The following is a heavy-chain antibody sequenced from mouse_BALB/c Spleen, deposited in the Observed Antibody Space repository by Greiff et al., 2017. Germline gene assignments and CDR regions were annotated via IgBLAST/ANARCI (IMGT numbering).Heavy chain of an antibody. D-gene: IGHD1-1*01. CDR3: ARTYGSSSYWYFDV. V-gene: IGHV1S135*01. J-gene: IGHJ1*01. Sequence: SGPELMKPGASVKISCKASGYSFTSYYMHWVKQSHGKSLEWIGYIDPFNGGTSYNQKFKGKATLTVDKSSSTAYMHLSSLTSEDSAVYYCARTYGSSSYWYFDVWGAGTTVTVSA. CDR1: GYSFTSYY. CDR2: IDPFNGGT.